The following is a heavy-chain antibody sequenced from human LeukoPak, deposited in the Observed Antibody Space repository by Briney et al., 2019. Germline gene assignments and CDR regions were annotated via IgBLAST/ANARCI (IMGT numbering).Heavy chain of an antibody. J-gene: IGHJ4*02. V-gene: IGHV4-59*01. CDR2: IYYSGGT. CDR3: AREYGDYRRGYFDY. CDR1: GGSISSYY. D-gene: IGHD4-17*01. Sequence: SETLSLTCTVSGGSISSYYWSWIRQPPGKGLEWIGYIYYSGGTNYNPSLKSRVTISVDTSKNQFSLKLSSVTAADTAVYYCAREYGDYRRGYFDYWGQGTLVTVSS.